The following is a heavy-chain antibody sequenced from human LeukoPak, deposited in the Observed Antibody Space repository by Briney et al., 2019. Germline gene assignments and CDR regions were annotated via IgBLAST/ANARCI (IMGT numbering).Heavy chain of an antibody. D-gene: IGHD6-19*01. Sequence: GGSLRLSCAASGFTFYNYAMSWVRQAPGKGLEWVSGISGSGGSTFYAESVKGRFTISRDNSKLYLQMNSLRAEDTAVYYCAKRGVQQWLVDWYFHYWGQGTLVTVSS. CDR2: ISGSGGST. J-gene: IGHJ4*02. V-gene: IGHV3-23*01. CDR1: GFTFYNYA. CDR3: AKRGVQQWLVDWYFHY.